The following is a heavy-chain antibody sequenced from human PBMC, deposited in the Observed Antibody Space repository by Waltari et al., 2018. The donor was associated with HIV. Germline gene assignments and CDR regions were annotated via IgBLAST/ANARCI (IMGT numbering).Heavy chain of an antibody. CDR2: IYYSGST. D-gene: IGHD4-17*01. CDR3: ASGGDYFDY. Sequence: QVQLQESGPGLVKPSETLSLTCTVSGGSISSYYWSWIRQPPGKGLEWIGYIYYSGSTNYNPSLKSRVTISVDTSKNQFSLKLSSVTAADTAVYYCASGGDYFDYWGQGTLVTVSS. J-gene: IGHJ4*02. V-gene: IGHV4-59*01. CDR1: GGSISSYY.